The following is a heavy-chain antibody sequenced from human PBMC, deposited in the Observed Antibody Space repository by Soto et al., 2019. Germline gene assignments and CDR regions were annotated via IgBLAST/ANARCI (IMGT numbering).Heavy chain of an antibody. Sequence: EVQLVESGGGLVQPGGSLRLSCAASGFTFSSYSMHWVRQAPGKGLEYVSAISSNGGTTSYANSVKGRFTISRDNSKNTLYLQMGSLRAEDMAVYYWGGYSGVGIWSWGQGALVTVSS. CDR2: ISSNGGTT. CDR3: GGYSGVGIWS. CDR1: GFTFSSYS. J-gene: IGHJ5*02. D-gene: IGHD1-26*01. V-gene: IGHV3-64*01.